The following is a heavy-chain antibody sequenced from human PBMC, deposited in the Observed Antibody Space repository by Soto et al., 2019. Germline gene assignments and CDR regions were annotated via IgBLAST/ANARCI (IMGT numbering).Heavy chain of an antibody. CDR2: ISDTGGST. J-gene: IGHJ4*02. D-gene: IGHD2-15*01. V-gene: IGHV3-23*01. Sequence: EVQLLESGGGLVQPGGSLRLSCAASGFTFSSYAMSWVRQAPWKGLEWVSRISDTGGSTYYADSVKGRFTISRDSSKNTLYLQMNSLRADDTAIYYCAKVGELAVGGFDYWGQGTLVTVSS. CDR3: AKVGELAVGGFDY. CDR1: GFTFSSYA.